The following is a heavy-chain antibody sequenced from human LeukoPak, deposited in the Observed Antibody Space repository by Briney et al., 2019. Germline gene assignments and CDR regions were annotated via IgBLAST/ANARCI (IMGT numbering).Heavy chain of an antibody. V-gene: IGHV1-46*01. CDR3: ARDNSVGDIAWWFDP. Sequence: ASVKVSCKASGGRFSSYAISWVRQAPGQGLEWMGLINPSGSSTLYAQKFQGRVTMTRDMSTTTDYMELSSLRSEDTAVYYCARDNSVGDIAWWFDPWGQGTLVTVSS. CDR1: GGRFSSYA. D-gene: IGHD3-16*02. J-gene: IGHJ5*02. CDR2: INPSGSST.